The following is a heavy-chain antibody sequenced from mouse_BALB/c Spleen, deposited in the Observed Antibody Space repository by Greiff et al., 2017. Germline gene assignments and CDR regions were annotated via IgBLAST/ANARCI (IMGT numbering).Heavy chain of an antibody. CDR2: ISYSGST. V-gene: IGHV3-2*02. J-gene: IGHJ4*01. Sequence: DVQLQESGPGLVKPSQSLSLTCTVTGYSITSDYAWNWIRQFPGNKLEWMGYISYSGSTSYNPSLKSRISITRDTSKNQFFLQLNSVTTEDTATYYCAMIYYYGTNYAMDYWGQGTSVTVSS. D-gene: IGHD1-1*01. CDR1: GYSITSDYA. CDR3: AMIYYYGTNYAMDY.